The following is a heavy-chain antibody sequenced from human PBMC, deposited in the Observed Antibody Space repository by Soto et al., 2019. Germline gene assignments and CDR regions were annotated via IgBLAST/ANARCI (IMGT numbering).Heavy chain of an antibody. V-gene: IGHV1-69*13. CDR3: AIEYSSSPPYYPIGY. Sequence: SVKVSCKASGGTFSRYSIRWVRQAPGQGLEWMGGIIPIFGTANYAQKFQGRVTITADESTSTAYMELSSLRSEDTAVYYCAIEYSSSPPYYPIGYWGQGTLVTVSS. D-gene: IGHD6-6*01. J-gene: IGHJ4*02. CDR2: IIPIFGTA. CDR1: GGTFSRYS.